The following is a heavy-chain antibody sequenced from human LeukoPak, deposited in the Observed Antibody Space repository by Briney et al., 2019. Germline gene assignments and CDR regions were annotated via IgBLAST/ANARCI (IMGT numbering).Heavy chain of an antibody. CDR2: IGGAGGGISSGIT. CDR1: GFGFTRSA. Sequence: PGEPLRLSCADSGFGFTRSAMTWVRQAPGRGLEWVASIGGAGGGISSGITYYSESAKGRFTISRDNAKNSLYLQMNSLRAEDTAVYYCARGADYSKSPCHYWGQGTLVTVSS. V-gene: IGHV3-23*01. D-gene: IGHD4-11*01. CDR3: ARGADYSKSPCHY. J-gene: IGHJ4*02.